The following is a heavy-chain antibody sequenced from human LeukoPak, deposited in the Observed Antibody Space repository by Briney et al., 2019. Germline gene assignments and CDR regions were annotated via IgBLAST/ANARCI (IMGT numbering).Heavy chain of an antibody. CDR2: ISSSSSTI. CDR1: GFTFSSYS. CDR3: ARDFYYYGSGSYVGPADY. V-gene: IGHV3-48*01. D-gene: IGHD3-10*01. Sequence: PGGSLRLSCAASGFTFSSYSMNWVRQAPGKGLEWVSYISSSSSTIYYADSVKGRFTISRDNAKNSLYLQMNSLRAEDTAVYYCARDFYYYGSGSYVGPADYWGQGTLVTVSS. J-gene: IGHJ4*02.